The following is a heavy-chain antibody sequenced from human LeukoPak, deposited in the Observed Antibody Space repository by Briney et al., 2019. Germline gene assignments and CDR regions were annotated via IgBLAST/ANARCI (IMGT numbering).Heavy chain of an antibody. CDR1: GGSISSGSYF. CDR3: ARTNYADSPDAFDI. Sequence: PSETLSLTCTVSGGSISSGSYFWRWIRQPAGKGLEWIVRIYTSGSTNYNPSLKSRFTISVDTSKNQFSLKLISVTAAHTAVYYCARTNYADSPDAFDIWGQGTMVTVSS. J-gene: IGHJ3*02. V-gene: IGHV4-61*02. D-gene: IGHD1-7*01. CDR2: IYTSGST.